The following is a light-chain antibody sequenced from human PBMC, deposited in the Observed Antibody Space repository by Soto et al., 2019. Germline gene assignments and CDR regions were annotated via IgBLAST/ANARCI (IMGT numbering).Light chain of an antibody. CDR2: EVS. Sequence: QSALTQPASVSGSPGQSLTISCTGTSRDIGFYNYVSWYQQYPGNAPKLIIFEVSNRPSGVSDRFSASKSGNTASLTISGLLPEDGADYYYSSYTTRGTYVFGSGTQLTVL. J-gene: IGLJ7*01. CDR1: SRDIGFYNY. CDR3: SSYTTRGTYV. V-gene: IGLV2-14*01.